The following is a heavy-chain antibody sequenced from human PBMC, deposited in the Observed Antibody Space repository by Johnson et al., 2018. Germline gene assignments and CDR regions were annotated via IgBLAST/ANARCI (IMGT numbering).Heavy chain of an antibody. CDR2: IWSDGSNK. J-gene: IGHJ4*02. CDR1: GITEHGITFSSSG. Sequence: QVQLVESGGGVVQPGRSLRLSCAASGITEHGITFSSSGMHWVRQAPGRGLEWVAMIWSDGSNKYYSDAVEGRFTISRDNSKNTLSLQRNSLRLEDTAVYYWVRDKGVTSLDYWGPGTLVTVSS. V-gene: IGHV3-33*01. CDR3: VRDKGVTSLDY. D-gene: IGHD4-23*01.